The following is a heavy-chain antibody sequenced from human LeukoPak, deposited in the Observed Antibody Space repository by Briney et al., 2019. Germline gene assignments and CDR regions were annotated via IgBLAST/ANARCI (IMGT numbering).Heavy chain of an antibody. CDR1: RFTFSSYG. D-gene: IGHD1-26*01. Sequence: GGSLRLSCAASRFTFSSYGMNWVRQAPGKGLEWVSSISSSSRYIYYADSVKGRFTISRDNAKNSLYLQMNSLRAEDTAVYYCARDPSYRGTDAFDIWGQGTMVTVSS. J-gene: IGHJ3*02. CDR2: ISSSSRYI. CDR3: ARDPSYRGTDAFDI. V-gene: IGHV3-21*01.